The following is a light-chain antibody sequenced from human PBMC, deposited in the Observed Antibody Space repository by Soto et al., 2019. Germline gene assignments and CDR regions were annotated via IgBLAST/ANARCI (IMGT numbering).Light chain of an antibody. Sequence: DIVLTQSPGTLSLSPWERATLSCRASQSVSASALLWYQQKPGQAPRLFIYDASNRATGIPARFSGGGSGTEFTLTISSLQSADFAVYYCQQYIFRPWTFGQGTKVDIK. J-gene: IGKJ1*01. V-gene: IGKV3D-15*01. CDR1: QSVSASA. CDR3: QQYIFRPWT. CDR2: DAS.